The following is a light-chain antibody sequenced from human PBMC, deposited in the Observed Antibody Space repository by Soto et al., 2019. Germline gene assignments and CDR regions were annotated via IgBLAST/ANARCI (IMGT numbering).Light chain of an antibody. Sequence: DIHGTQSPQTMSSSVGYRFTQTCRAIQTISTWMAWYQQKPGKDHKLLVYDASTLQSGVPSRFSGSGSGTDFTLTISSLQPEDFATYYCQQSYSTPITFGKGTRVEIK. J-gene: IGKJ5*01. CDR3: QQSYSTPIT. CDR1: QTISTW. V-gene: IGKV1-39*01. CDR2: DAS.